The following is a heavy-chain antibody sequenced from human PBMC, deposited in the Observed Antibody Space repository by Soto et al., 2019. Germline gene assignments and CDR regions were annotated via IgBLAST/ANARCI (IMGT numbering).Heavy chain of an antibody. CDR3: ARRCYTSSCYYCFDP. D-gene: IGHD3-22*01. CDR2: IDPCDSYT. V-gene: IGHV5-10-1*01. J-gene: IGHJ5*02. CDR1: GYSFTCYW. Sequence: GAALMISWKCSGYSFTCYWIRWVRQMPGEGVGVVGRIDPCDSYTNYSPSFEGHVNISADKSIRTDYLQWSGRSAADTAMFYWARRCYTSSCYYCFDPWGQGTLVTVSS.